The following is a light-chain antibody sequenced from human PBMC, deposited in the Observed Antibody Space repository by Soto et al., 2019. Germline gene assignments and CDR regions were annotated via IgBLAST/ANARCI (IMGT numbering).Light chain of an antibody. CDR2: EVS. J-gene: IGLJ3*02. Sequence: QSALTQPPSASGSPGQSVTISCTGTSSDVGGYNFVSWYQQHPGKAPKVLIYEVSQRPSGVPERFSGSNSGNTATLTISRVEAGDEADYYCQVWDSSSDHRKVFGGGTQLTVL. CDR1: SSDVGGYNF. V-gene: IGLV2-8*01. CDR3: QVWDSSSDHRKV.